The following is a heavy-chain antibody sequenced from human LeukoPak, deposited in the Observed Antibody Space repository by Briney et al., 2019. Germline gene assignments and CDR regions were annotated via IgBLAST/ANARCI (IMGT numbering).Heavy chain of an antibody. J-gene: IGHJ4*02. Sequence: PSQTLSLTCAISGDSVTSNSAAWNWIRQSPSRGLEWLGRTYYRSKWYNDYAVSLISRINVNADTSKNQFSLKLSSVTAADTAVYYCARDSGWDSSGWFDYWGQGTLVTVSS. V-gene: IGHV6-1*01. D-gene: IGHD6-19*01. CDR3: ARDSGWDSSGWFDY. CDR2: TYYRSKWYN. CDR1: GDSVTSNSAA.